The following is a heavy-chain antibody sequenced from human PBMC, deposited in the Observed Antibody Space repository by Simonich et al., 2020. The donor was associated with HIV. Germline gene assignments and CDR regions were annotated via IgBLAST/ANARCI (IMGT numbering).Heavy chain of an antibody. D-gene: IGHD4-17*01. CDR3: ARRHPTTVTTPYFDY. Sequence: QVQLQQWGAGLLKPSETLSLTCAVYGGSFSGYYWSWIRQPPEKGLDWIGEINHSGSTNYNPSLKSRITISVDTSKNQFSLKLSSVTAADTAVYYCARRHPTTVTTPYFDYWGQGTLVTVSS. V-gene: IGHV4-34*01. J-gene: IGHJ4*02. CDR1: GGSFSGYY. CDR2: INHSGST.